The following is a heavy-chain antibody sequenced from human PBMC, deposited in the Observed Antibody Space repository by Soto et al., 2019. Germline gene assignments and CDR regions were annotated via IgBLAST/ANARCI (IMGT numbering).Heavy chain of an antibody. CDR3: AKGRENTDSYFYYMDV. CDR2: ISWNSDSR. CDR1: GFTFEDSA. Sequence: GGSLRLSCAASGFTFEDSAMHWVRQAPGKGPEWVSGISWNSDSRGYVDSVKGRFTISRDNAKNSLYLQMNSLRAEDTALYYCAKGRENTDSYFYYMDVWGKGTTVTVSS. D-gene: IGHD1-26*01. V-gene: IGHV3-9*01. J-gene: IGHJ6*03.